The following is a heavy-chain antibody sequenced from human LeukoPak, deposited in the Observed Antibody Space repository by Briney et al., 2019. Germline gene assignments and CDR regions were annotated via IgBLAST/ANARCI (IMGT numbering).Heavy chain of an antibody. CDR3: ATQTQNSGYDDGFDY. CDR1: GFTVSSNS. CDR2: IYSGGNT. D-gene: IGHD5-12*01. V-gene: IGHV3-53*01. J-gene: IGHJ4*02. Sequence: PGGSLRLSCTVSGFTVSSNSMSWVRQAPGKGLEWVSFIYSGGNTHYSDSVKGRFTISRDNSKNTLYLQMNSLRAEDTAVYYCATQTQNSGYDDGFDYWGQGTLVTVSS.